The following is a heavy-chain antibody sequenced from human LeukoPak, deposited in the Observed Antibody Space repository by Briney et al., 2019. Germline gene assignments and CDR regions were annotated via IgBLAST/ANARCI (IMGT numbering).Heavy chain of an antibody. J-gene: IGHJ4*02. Sequence: PGGSLRLSCAASGFTFSTYGMHWVRQAPGKGLEWVAVISYDGSNKYYADSVKGRFTISRDNSKNTLYLQMNSLRAEDTAVYYCAKSSGSYLYYFDYWGQGTLVIVSS. CDR1: GFTFSTYG. CDR2: ISYDGSNK. V-gene: IGHV3-30*18. D-gene: IGHD3-10*01. CDR3: AKSSGSYLYYFDY.